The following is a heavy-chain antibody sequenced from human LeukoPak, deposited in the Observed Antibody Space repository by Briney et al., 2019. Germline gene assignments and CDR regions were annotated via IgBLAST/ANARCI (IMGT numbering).Heavy chain of an antibody. CDR2: VNPNTVDT. CDR1: GYTFT. D-gene: IGHD2-2*01. CDR3: ARGHFRTRTHNWFDP. V-gene: IGHV1-8*03. J-gene: IGHJ5*02. Sequence: GASVKVSCKGSGYTFTLNWVRQATGQGLEWMGWVNPNTVDTGYAQKFQGSVTLTRNTPLSTAYMELSSLTSEDTTVHYCARGHFRTRTHNWFDPWGQGTLVTVSS.